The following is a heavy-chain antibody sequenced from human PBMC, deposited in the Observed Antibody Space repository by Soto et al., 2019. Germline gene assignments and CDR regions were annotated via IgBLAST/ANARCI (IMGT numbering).Heavy chain of an antibody. CDR3: AILTKSPAVTTAFRGGYGLDV. Sequence: SETLSLTCTVSGGSVSSGNYFWSWIRQPPGKGLEWIGYIHSSGSTNYNPSLKSRVTISADTSRNLFSLKLTSVTAADTAVYFCAILTKSPAVTTAFRGGYGLDVWGQGTTVTVSS. CDR2: IHSSGST. J-gene: IGHJ6*02. V-gene: IGHV4-61*01. CDR1: GGSVSSGNYF. D-gene: IGHD4-17*01.